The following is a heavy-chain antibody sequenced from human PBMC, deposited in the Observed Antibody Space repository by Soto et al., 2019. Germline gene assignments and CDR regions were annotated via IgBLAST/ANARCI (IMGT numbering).Heavy chain of an antibody. V-gene: IGHV5-51*01. J-gene: IGHJ4*02. D-gene: IGHD2-21*02. CDR1: GYSLTSYW. CDR3: AWTQSTGGDDFYSDY. CDR2: MFPADSET. Sequence: GESLKISCKVSGYSLTSYWIGWARQRPGEGLEWLGVMFPADSETRYRPSFEGQVTISADKTTGTAYLQWRSLRASDTAMYYCAWTQSTGGDDFYSDYWGQATQVTVSS.